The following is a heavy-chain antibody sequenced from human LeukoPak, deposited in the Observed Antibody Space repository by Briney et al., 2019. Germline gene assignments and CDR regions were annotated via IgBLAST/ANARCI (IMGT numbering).Heavy chain of an antibody. CDR3: ARHLGAARTFDY. CDR1: GGSISSSSYY. Sequence: SETLSLTCTVSGGSISSSSYYWGWIRQPPGKGLEWIGSIYYSGSTYYNPSLKSRVTISVDTSKNQFSLKLSSVTAADTAVYHCARHLGAARTFDYWGQGTLVTVSS. D-gene: IGHD6-6*01. V-gene: IGHV4-39*01. J-gene: IGHJ4*02. CDR2: IYYSGST.